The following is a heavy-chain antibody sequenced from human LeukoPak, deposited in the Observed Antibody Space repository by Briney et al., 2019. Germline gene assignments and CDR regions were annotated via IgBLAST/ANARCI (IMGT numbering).Heavy chain of an antibody. CDR2: ISYDGSNK. V-gene: IGHV3-30-3*01. CDR3: ARDFSRFDY. J-gene: IGHJ4*02. D-gene: IGHD3-3*01. CDR1: GFTFSSYA. Sequence: GRSLRPSCAASGFTFSSYAMHWVRQAPGKGLEWVAVISYDGSNKYYADSVKGRFTISRDNSKNTLYLQMNSLRAEDTAVYYCARDFSRFDYWGQGTLVTVSS.